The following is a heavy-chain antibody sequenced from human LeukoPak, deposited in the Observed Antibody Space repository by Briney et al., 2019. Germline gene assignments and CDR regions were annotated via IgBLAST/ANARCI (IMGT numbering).Heavy chain of an antibody. CDR3: VREAITRAAMSGVRDYYYYMDV. D-gene: IGHD2-2*01. CDR2: INPSGGST. V-gene: IGHV1-46*01. Sequence: ASVKVSCKASGYTFTSYYMHWVRQAPGQGLEWMGIINPSGGSTSYAQKFQGRVTMTRDMSTSTVYMELSSLRSEDTAVYYCVREAITRAAMSGVRDYYYYMDVWGKGTTVTVSS. J-gene: IGHJ6*03. CDR1: GYTFTSYY.